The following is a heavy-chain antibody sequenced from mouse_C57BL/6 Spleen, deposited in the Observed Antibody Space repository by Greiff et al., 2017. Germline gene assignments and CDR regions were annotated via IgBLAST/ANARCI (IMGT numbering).Heavy chain of an antibody. J-gene: IGHJ4*01. Sequence: QVQLKESGPELVKPGASVKISCKASGYAFSSSWMNWVKQRPGNGLEWIGRIYPGDGDTNYNGKFKGKATLTADKSSSTAYMQLSSLTSEDSAVYVCAREDWEGAMDYWGQGTSVTVSS. CDR1: GYAFSSSW. CDR2: IYPGDGDT. V-gene: IGHV1-82*01. D-gene: IGHD4-1*01. CDR3: AREDWEGAMDY.